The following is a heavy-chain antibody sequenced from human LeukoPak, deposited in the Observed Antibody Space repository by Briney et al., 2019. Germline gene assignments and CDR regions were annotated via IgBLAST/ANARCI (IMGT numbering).Heavy chain of an antibody. CDR1: GFTFSSYA. Sequence: GGSLRLSCAASGFTFSSYAMNWVRQAPGKGLEWVSGISGSGGSTYYADSVKGRFTISRDNAKNSLYLQMNSLRAEDTAVYYCARDTTLSAAAGTMGYFDYWGQGTLVTVSS. CDR2: ISGSGGST. D-gene: IGHD6-13*01. CDR3: ARDTTLSAAAGTMGYFDY. J-gene: IGHJ4*02. V-gene: IGHV3-23*01.